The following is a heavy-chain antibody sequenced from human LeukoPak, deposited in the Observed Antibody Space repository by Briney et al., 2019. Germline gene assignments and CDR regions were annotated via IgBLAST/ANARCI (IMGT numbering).Heavy chain of an antibody. Sequence: SETLSLTCAVYGGSFSGYYWSWIRQPPGKGLEWIGEINHSGSTYYNPSLKSRVTISLDTSKNQFSLKLNSVTAADTAVYYCARHRGSSGWYNPFGYWGQGTLVIVSS. D-gene: IGHD6-19*01. CDR3: ARHRGSSGWYNPFGY. J-gene: IGHJ4*02. CDR2: INHSGST. V-gene: IGHV4-34*01. CDR1: GGSFSGYY.